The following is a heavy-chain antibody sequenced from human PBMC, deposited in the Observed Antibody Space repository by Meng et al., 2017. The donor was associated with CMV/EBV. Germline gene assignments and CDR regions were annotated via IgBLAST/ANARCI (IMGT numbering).Heavy chain of an antibody. V-gene: IGHV3-30*02. Sequence: GESLKISCAASGFTFSSYGMHWVRQAPGKGLEWVAFIRYDGSNKYYADSVKGRFTISRDNSKNTLYLQMNSLRAEDTAVYYCAKDLVDIVVVPAATYYYYYYGMDVWGQGTTVTVSS. CDR3: AKDLVDIVVVPAATYYYYYYGMDV. CDR2: IRYDGSNK. CDR1: GFTFSSYG. J-gene: IGHJ6*02. D-gene: IGHD2-2*03.